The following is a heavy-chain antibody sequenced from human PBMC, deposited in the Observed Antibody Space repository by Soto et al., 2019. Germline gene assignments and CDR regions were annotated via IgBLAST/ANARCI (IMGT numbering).Heavy chain of an antibody. J-gene: IGHJ4*02. Sequence: XETLSLTCTVSGRSISSRSSYWGWLRQPPGKGLEWIGSIYYSGSTYYNPSLKSRVTISVDTSKNQFSLKLSSVTAADTAVYYCARHLGYSYGPTDYWGQGTLVTVSS. CDR1: GRSISSRSSY. CDR2: IYYSGST. D-gene: IGHD5-18*01. CDR3: ARHLGYSYGPTDY. V-gene: IGHV4-39*01.